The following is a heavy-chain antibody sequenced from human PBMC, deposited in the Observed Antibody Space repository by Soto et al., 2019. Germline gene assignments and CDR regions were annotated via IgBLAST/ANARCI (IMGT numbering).Heavy chain of an antibody. CDR3: ARDPGQDEAMDY. CDR1: GFTFSNFG. V-gene: IGHV3-33*01. J-gene: IGHJ4*02. Sequence: QVQVVESGGGVVQPGRSLRLSCVASGFTFSNFGMHWVRQAPGKGLEWVAVIWHDGKNKYYADSAEGRFTVSRDNSKNTLYLQMDSLTAEDTAVYYCARDPGQDEAMDYWGQATLVTVSS. CDR2: IWHDGKNK.